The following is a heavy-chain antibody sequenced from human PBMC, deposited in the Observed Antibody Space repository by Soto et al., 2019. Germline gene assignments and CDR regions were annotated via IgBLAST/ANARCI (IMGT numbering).Heavy chain of an antibody. J-gene: IGHJ6*02. CDR2: ISGSGGST. D-gene: IGHD3-10*01. Sequence: LRLSCAASGFTFSPYAMSWVRQAPGKGLEWVSSISGSGGSTHYADSVKGRFTVSRDNSKRALSLQMSSLREEDTATYYCAKGLRRLLRTQYYYGLDVWGRGTTVTVSS. CDR3: AKGLRRLLRTQYYYGLDV. V-gene: IGHV3-23*01. CDR1: GFTFSPYA.